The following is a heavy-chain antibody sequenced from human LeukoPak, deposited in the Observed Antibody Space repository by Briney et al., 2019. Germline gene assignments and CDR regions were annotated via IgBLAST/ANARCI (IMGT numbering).Heavy chain of an antibody. V-gene: IGHV1-46*01. D-gene: IGHD3-22*01. CDR1: GYTFTSYY. CDR2: IIPSGGST. J-gene: IGHJ6*02. CDR3: ARDSLDSSGYYYYYGMDV. Sequence: ASVKVSCKASGYTFTSYYMHWVRQAPRQGLEWMGIIIPSGGSTSYAQKFQGRVTMTRDTSTSTVYMELSSLRSEDTAVYYCARDSLDSSGYYYYYGMDVWGQGTTVTVSS.